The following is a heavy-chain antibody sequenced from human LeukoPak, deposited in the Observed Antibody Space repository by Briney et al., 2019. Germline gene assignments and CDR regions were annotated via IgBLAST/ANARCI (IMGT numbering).Heavy chain of an antibody. D-gene: IGHD3-10*01. CDR2: INPNSGGT. V-gene: IGHV1-2*02. CDR3: ARGGSGSYYRWFDP. J-gene: IGHJ5*02. Sequence: ASVKVSCKVSGYTLTELSMHWVRQAPGQGLEWMGWINPNSGGTNYTQKFQGRVTMTRDTSINTAYMELGRLRSDDTAVYYCARGGSGSYYRWFDPWGQGTLVTVSS. CDR1: GYTLTELS.